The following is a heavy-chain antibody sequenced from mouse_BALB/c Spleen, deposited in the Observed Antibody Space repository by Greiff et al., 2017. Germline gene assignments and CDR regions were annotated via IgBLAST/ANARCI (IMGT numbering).Heavy chain of an antibody. CDR1: GFTFSSFG. CDR2: ISSGSSTI. Sequence: EVQGVESGGGLVQPGGSRKLSCAASGFTFSSFGMHWVRQAPEKGLEWVAYISSGSSTIYYADTVKGRFTISRDNPKNTLFLQMTSLRSEDTAMYYCARYGSSYGWYFDVWGAGTTVTVSS. CDR3: ARYGSSYGWYFDV. V-gene: IGHV5-17*02. D-gene: IGHD1-1*01. J-gene: IGHJ1*01.